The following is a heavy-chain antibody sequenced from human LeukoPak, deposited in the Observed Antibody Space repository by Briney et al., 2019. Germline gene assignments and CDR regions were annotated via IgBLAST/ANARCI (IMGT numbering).Heavy chain of an antibody. D-gene: IGHD4-17*01. CDR2: IWSDGRNK. CDR3: AREVTNDAFDI. CDR1: GFSFSSYG. V-gene: IGHV3-33*01. J-gene: IGHJ3*02. Sequence: GGSLRLSCAASGFSFSSYGMHWIRQAPGKGLEWVAVIWSDGRNKFYADSVKGRFTVSRDSSKNTLFLQMSSLRADDTALYYCAREVTNDAFDIWGQGTMVTVSS.